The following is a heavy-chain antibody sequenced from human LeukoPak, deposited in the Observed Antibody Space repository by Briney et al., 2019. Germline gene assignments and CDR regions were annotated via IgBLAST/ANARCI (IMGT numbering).Heavy chain of an antibody. D-gene: IGHD1-26*01. V-gene: IGHV3-30-3*01. CDR2: ISYDGSNK. J-gene: IGHJ6*02. Sequence: PGRSLRLSCAASGFTFSSYAMHWVRQAPGKGLEWVAVISYDGSNKYYADSVKGRFTISRDNSKNTLYLQMNSLRAEDTAVYYCAREGSWRELRYYYGMDVWGQGTTVTVSS. CDR1: GFTFSSYA. CDR3: AREGSWRELRYYYGMDV.